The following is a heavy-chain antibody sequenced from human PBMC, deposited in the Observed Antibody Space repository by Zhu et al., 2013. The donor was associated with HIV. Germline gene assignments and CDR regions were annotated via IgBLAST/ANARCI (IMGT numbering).Heavy chain of an antibody. Sequence: EVQLVESGGGLVKPGGSLRLSCAASGFTFSSYSMNWVRQAPGKGLEWVSSISSSSSYIYYADSVKGRFTISRDNAKNSLYLQMNSLRVEDTAVYYCANPLGIGADGGYWGQGTLVTVSS. J-gene: IGHJ4*02. V-gene: IGHV3-21*01. CDR2: ISSSSSYI. CDR1: GFTFSSYS. CDR3: ANPLGIGADGGY. D-gene: IGHD6-13*01.